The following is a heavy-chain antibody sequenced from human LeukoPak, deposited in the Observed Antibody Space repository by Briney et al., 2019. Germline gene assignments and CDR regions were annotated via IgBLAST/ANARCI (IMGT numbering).Heavy chain of an antibody. J-gene: IGHJ4*02. V-gene: IGHV4-34*01. CDR2: INHSGST. CDR3: ARKRGYSYGFPSYYFDY. CDR1: GGSFSGYY. D-gene: IGHD5-18*01. Sequence: PSETLSLTCAVYGGSFSGYYWSWIRQLPRKGLEWIGEINHSGSTNYNPSLKSRVTISVDTSKNQFSLKLSSVTAADTAVHYCARKRGYSYGFPSYYFDYWGQGTLVTVSS.